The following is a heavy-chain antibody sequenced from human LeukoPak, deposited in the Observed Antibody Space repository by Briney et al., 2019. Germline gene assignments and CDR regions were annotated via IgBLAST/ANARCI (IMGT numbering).Heavy chain of an antibody. CDR2: IYYSGST. V-gene: IGHV4-39*07. CDR3: ARGAGSALHY. CDR1: GGSISSSSYY. Sequence: SETLSLTCTVSGGSISSSSYYWGWIRQPPGKGLEWIGSIYYSGSTYYNPSLKSRVTISVDTSKNQFSLKLSSVTAADTAVYYCARGAGSALHYWGQGTLVTVSS. J-gene: IGHJ4*02. D-gene: IGHD3-10*01.